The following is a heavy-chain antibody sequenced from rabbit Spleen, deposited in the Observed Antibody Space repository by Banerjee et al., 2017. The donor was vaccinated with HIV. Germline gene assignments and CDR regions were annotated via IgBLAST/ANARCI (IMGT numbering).Heavy chain of an antibody. V-gene: IGHV1S45*01. J-gene: IGHJ4*01. CDR3: ARDAGSGPYIDGYFSL. D-gene: IGHD8-1*01. CDR2: INAITGKA. Sequence: EQLEESGGGLVKPEGSLTLTCKASGVSFNDKDVMCWVRQAPGKGLEWITCINAITGKAVYASWAKGRFTFSKTSSTTVTLQMTSLTAADTATYFCARDAGSGPYIDGYFSLWGQGTLVTVS. CDR1: GVSFNDKDV.